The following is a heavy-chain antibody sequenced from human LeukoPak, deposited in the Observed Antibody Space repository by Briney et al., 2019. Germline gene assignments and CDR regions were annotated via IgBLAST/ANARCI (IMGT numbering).Heavy chain of an antibody. Sequence: SETLSLTCTVSGDSISSYYWSWIRQPPGKGLEWIGYIYYSGSTNYNPSLKSRVTISLDMSKNHFSLNLSSVTAADTAVYYCATWKLGQQSFDYWGQGTLVTVSS. CDR1: GDSISSYY. CDR2: IYYSGST. D-gene: IGHD1-1*01. J-gene: IGHJ4*02. CDR3: ATWKLGQQSFDY. V-gene: IGHV4-59*01.